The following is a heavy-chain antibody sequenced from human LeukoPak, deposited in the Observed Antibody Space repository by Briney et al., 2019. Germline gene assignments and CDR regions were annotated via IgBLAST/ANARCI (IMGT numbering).Heavy chain of an antibody. Sequence: ASVKVSCKASGYTFTSYDINWVRQATGQGLEWMGWMNPNSGNTGYAQKFQGRVTMTRNTSISTAYMELRSLRSDDTAVYYCARDHSMVRGDRDYWGQGTLVTVSS. D-gene: IGHD3-10*01. CDR3: ARDHSMVRGDRDY. CDR2: MNPNSGNT. CDR1: GYTFTSYD. J-gene: IGHJ4*02. V-gene: IGHV1-8*01.